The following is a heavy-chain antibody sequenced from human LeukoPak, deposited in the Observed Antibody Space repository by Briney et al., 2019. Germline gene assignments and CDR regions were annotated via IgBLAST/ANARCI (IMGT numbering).Heavy chain of an antibody. J-gene: IGHJ4*02. Sequence: GESLKISCKGSGYSFTYYWIGWVRQVSGKGLEWMGIINPRGSDIRYSPSFQGQVTISVDKSINTAYLQWSSLKASDTAMYYCVRLIAVSMTFPRDLDYWGQGTQVPSPQ. CDR3: VRLIAVSMTFPRDLDY. CDR2: INPRGSDI. CDR1: GYSFTYYW. D-gene: IGHD6-19*01. V-gene: IGHV5-51*01.